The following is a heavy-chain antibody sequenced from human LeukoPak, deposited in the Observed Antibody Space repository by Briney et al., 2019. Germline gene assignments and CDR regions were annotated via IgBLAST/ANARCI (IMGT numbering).Heavy chain of an antibody. CDR2: IYSGGST. CDR3: AGAIYGDYVGAFDT. J-gene: IGHJ3*02. V-gene: IGHV3-53*01. Sequence: PGGSLRLSCAASGFTVSSNYMSWVRQAPGKGLEWVSVIYSGGSTYYADSVKGRFTISRDNSKNTLYLQMNSLRAEDTAVYYCAGAIYGDYVGAFDTWGQGTMVTVSS. CDR1: GFTVSSNY. D-gene: IGHD4-17*01.